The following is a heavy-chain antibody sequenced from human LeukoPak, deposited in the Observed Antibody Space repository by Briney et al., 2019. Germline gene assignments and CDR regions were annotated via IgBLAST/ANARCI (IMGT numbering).Heavy chain of an antibody. D-gene: IGHD3-10*01. Sequence: PGGTLRLSCAASGFTFSSHGMSWVRQAPGKGLEWVSAISGSGGSTYYADSVKGRFTISRDNSKNTLYLQMNSLRAEDTAIYYCAKGVLPTGFDYWGQGTLVTVSS. V-gene: IGHV3-23*01. J-gene: IGHJ4*02. CDR2: ISGSGGST. CDR3: AKGVLPTGFDY. CDR1: GFTFSSHG.